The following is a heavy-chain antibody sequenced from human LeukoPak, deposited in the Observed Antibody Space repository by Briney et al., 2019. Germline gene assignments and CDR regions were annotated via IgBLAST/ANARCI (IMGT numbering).Heavy chain of an antibody. J-gene: IGHJ6*03. D-gene: IGHD6-19*01. CDR1: GGSFGGYY. CDR3: AREPPDSSGWYGDYYYYMDV. CDR2: INHSGST. Sequence: SETLSLTCAVYGGSFGGYYWSWIRQPPGKGLEWIGEINHSGSTNYNPSLKSRVTISVDTSKNQFSLKLSSVTAADTAVYYCAREPPDSSGWYGDYYYYMDVWGKGTTVTVSS. V-gene: IGHV4-34*01.